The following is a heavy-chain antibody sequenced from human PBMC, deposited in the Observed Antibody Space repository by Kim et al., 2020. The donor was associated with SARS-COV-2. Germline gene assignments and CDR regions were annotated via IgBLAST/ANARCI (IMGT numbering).Heavy chain of an antibody. V-gene: IGHV1-24*01. J-gene: IGHJ6*03. CDR1: GYTLTELS. CDR3: ATPPPGPGDYYYMDV. Sequence: ASVKVSCKVSGYTLTELSMHWVRQAPGKGLEWIGGFDPEDGETIYAQKFQGRVTMTEDTSTDTAYMELSSLRSEDTAVYYCATPPPGPGDYYYMDVWGKGTTVTVSS. CDR2: FDPEDGET.